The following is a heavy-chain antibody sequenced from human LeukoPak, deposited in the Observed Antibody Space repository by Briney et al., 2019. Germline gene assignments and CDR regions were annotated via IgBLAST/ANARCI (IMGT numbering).Heavy chain of an antibody. Sequence: PGGSLRLSCAASGFTFDDYAMHWVRQAPGKGLEWVSGISWNSGSIGYADSVKGRFTISRDNAKNSLYLQMNSLRAEDMALYYCAKGVYSSGWYYFDYWGQGTLVTVSS. CDR2: ISWNSGSI. CDR3: AKGVYSSGWYYFDY. CDR1: GFTFDDYA. J-gene: IGHJ4*02. D-gene: IGHD6-19*01. V-gene: IGHV3-9*03.